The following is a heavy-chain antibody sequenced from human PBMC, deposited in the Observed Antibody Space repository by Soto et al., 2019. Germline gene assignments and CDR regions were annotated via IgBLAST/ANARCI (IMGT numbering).Heavy chain of an antibody. J-gene: IGHJ4*02. CDR3: ARDGARITVFGVVYYFDY. D-gene: IGHD3-3*01. CDR1: GYTFSSHA. Sequence: QVQLVQSGAEVKKPGASVKVSCKASGYTFSSHAMHWVRQAPGQRLEWMGWINAGNGNTKYLQNFQGRVAITRDTSASTAYMELRSLRSEDTAVYYCARDGARITVFGVVYYFDYWGQGTLVTVSS. CDR2: INAGNGNT. V-gene: IGHV1-3*01.